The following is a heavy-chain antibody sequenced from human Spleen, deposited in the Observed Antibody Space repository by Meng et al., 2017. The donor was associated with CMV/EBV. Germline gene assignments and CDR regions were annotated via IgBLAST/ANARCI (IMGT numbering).Heavy chain of an antibody. V-gene: IGHV4-59*12. J-gene: IGHJ4*02. CDR3: ARGSTSVTMIVVVITAASLAYDS. Sequence: SETLSLTCTVSGGSISSDFWSWIRQPPGKGLEWIGYIYYSGSTTYNPSLKSRVTISADTSKNHFSLKLNSVTAADTAVYYCARGSTSVTMIVVVITAASLAYDSWGQGTLVTVSS. CDR2: IYYSGST. CDR1: GGSISSDF. D-gene: IGHD3-22*01.